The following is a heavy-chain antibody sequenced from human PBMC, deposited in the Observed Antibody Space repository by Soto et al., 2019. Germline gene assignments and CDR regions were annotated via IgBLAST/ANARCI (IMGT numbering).Heavy chain of an antibody. D-gene: IGHD1-1*01. CDR3: ARWPQLEPRFDY. Sequence: SETLSLTCSVSGGSISSGGYYLSWIRQHPGKGLEWIGYVYYSGSTYYNPSLKSRVTISVDTSKNQFSLKLSSVTAADTAVYYCARWPQLEPRFDYWGQGTLVTVSS. J-gene: IGHJ4*02. CDR2: VYYSGST. V-gene: IGHV4-31*03. CDR1: GGSISSGGYY.